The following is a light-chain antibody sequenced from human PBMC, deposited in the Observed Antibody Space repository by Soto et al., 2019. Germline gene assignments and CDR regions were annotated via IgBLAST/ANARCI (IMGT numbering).Light chain of an antibody. J-gene: IGLJ1*01. Sequence: QSVLTQPASVSGSPGQSITISCTGTSSDVGRYSYVSWYQQHPGKAPKVMIYDVRNRPSGVSNRFSGSKSGNTASLTISGVQAEDEADYYCRSYGRNSTLGFGSGTKVTVL. CDR2: DVR. CDR3: RSYGRNSTLG. V-gene: IGLV2-14*01. CDR1: SSDVGRYSY.